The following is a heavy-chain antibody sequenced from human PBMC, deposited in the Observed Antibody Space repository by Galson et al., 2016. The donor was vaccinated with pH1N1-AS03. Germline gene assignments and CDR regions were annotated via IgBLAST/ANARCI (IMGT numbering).Heavy chain of an antibody. J-gene: IGHJ3*01. Sequence: SVKVSCKASGGTFDNHPINWVRQAPGQGLEWMGGFIPIFGTTNYAPKYQGRVTFTTDDSTTTVYMELSNLRSEDTAAYYCARNSDSLGAFDVWGQGTLLSASS. CDR1: GGTFDNHP. CDR2: FIPIFGTT. D-gene: IGHD1-7*01. CDR3: ARNSDSLGAFDV. V-gene: IGHV1-69*05.